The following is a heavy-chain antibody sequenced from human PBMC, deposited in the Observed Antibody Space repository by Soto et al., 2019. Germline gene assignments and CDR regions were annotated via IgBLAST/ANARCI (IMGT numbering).Heavy chain of an antibody. CDR3: VSKAIFGAAY. V-gene: IGHV1-3*01. CDR2: INAGNGHT. D-gene: IGHD3-10*02. J-gene: IGHJ4*02. Sequence: QVHLVQSGAGVQRPGASVKVSCKASGYTFTNLAIHCVRQAPGQGLEWMGWINAGNGHTKYSQSFQDRVTITSDTSVSTAYMKLSSLRSQDTAVYYCVSKAIFGAAYWGQGKLVTDSS. CDR1: GYTFTNLA.